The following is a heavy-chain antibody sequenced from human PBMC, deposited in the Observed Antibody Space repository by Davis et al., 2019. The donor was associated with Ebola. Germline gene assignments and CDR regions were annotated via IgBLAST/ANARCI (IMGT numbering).Heavy chain of an antibody. D-gene: IGHD7-27*01. CDR2: IYYSGNT. Sequence: SETLSLTCAVYGGSFSGYYWSWIRQPPGKGLEWIGYIYYSGNTNYNPSLKSRVTISVDTSKNQFSLKLSSVTAADTAVYYCASGANWDRRYYYYGMDVWDQGTTVTVSS. J-gene: IGHJ6*02. V-gene: IGHV4-59*12. CDR1: GGSFSGYY. CDR3: ASGANWDRRYYYYGMDV.